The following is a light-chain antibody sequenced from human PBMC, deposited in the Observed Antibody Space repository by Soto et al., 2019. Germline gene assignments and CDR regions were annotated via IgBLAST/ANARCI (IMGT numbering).Light chain of an antibody. J-gene: IGLJ2*01. CDR2: QVT. Sequence: QSALTQPASVSGSPGQSITISCTGTSSDVGSYNFVSWYQHHAGTAPKLIIYQVTNRPSGVSDRFSASKSGYTASLTISGLQAEDEAIYYCSSYTGFSTDILFGGGTKLTIL. V-gene: IGLV2-14*01. CDR1: SSDVGSYNF. CDR3: SSYTGFSTDIL.